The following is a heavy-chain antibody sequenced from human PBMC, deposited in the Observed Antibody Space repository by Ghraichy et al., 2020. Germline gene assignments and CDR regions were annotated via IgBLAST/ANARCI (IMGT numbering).Heavy chain of an antibody. Sequence: SETLSLTCTVSGGSISSGGYYWSWIRQHPGKGLEWIGYIYYSGSTYYNPSLKSRVTISVDTSKNQFPLKLSSVTAADTAVYYCASIRTYYYGSGNSLPRGPIDYWGQGTLVTVSS. CDR1: GGSISSGGYY. V-gene: IGHV4-31*03. CDR2: IYYSGST. D-gene: IGHD3-10*01. J-gene: IGHJ4*02. CDR3: ASIRTYYYGSGNSLPRGPIDY.